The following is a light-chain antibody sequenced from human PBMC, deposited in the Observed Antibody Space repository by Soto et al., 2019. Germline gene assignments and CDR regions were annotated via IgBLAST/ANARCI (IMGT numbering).Light chain of an antibody. V-gene: IGKV3-20*01. Sequence: IVLMQSPGTLSLSPGERATLSCRASQSVSNNFLAWYQQKPGQAPRLLIDGASSRATGTPDRFSGSGSGTDFTLTISRLEPEDFAVYYCQQDGTSPPLTFGGGTKVEIK. CDR2: GAS. J-gene: IGKJ4*01. CDR3: QQDGTSPPLT. CDR1: QSVSNNF.